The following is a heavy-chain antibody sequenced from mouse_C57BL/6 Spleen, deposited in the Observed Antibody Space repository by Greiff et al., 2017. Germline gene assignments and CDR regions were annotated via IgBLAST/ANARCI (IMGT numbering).Heavy chain of an antibody. Sequence: QVQLQQSGTELVKPGASVKLSCKASGYTFTSYWMHWVKQRPGQGLEWIGNINPSNGGTNYNEKFKSKATLTVDKSSSTAYMQLSSLTSEDSAVYYCARKGNWDDWFAYWGQGTLVTVSA. D-gene: IGHD4-1*01. J-gene: IGHJ3*01. CDR1: GYTFTSYW. V-gene: IGHV1-53*01. CDR2: INPSNGGT. CDR3: ARKGNWDDWFAY.